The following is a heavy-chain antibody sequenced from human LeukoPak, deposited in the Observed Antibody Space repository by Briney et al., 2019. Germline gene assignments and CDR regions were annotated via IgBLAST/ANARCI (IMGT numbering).Heavy chain of an antibody. D-gene: IGHD6-13*01. J-gene: IGHJ4*02. CDR2: ISSSSSYI. CDR1: GFTFSSYS. CDR3: ARASAAGTNLFDY. V-gene: IGHV3-21*01. Sequence: GGSLRLSCAASGFTFSSYSMSWVRQAPGKGLEWVSSISSSSSYIYYADSVKGRFTISRDNAKNSLYLQMHSLRAEDTAVYYCARASAAGTNLFDYWGQGTLVTVSS.